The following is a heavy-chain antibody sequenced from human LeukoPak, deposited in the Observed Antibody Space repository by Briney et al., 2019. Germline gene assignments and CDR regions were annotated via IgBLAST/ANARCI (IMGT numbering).Heavy chain of an antibody. CDR3: AKRWARGDYDSYHSYGMDV. V-gene: IGHV3-23*01. CDR2: ISGSGGIT. J-gene: IGHJ6*04. Sequence: PGGSLRLSCAASVFTFSSYAMSWVRQAPGKGLEWVSAISGSGGITYYADSVKGRFTISRDNSKNTLYLQMNSLRAEDTAVYYCAKRWARGDYDSYHSYGMDVWGKGTTVTVSS. D-gene: IGHD5-12*01. CDR1: VFTFSSYA.